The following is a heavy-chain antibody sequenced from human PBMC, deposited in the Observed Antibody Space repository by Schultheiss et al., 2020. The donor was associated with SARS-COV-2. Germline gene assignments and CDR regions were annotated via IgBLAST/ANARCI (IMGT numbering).Heavy chain of an antibody. CDR2: ISYDGSNK. CDR1: GFTFSSYA. V-gene: IGHV3-30-3*01. CDR3: ARGYYGGDFDY. D-gene: IGHD3-22*01. Sequence: GGSLRLSCAASGFTFSSYAMHWVRQAPGKGLEWVAVISYDGSNKYYADSVKGRFTISRDNAKNSLYLQMNSLRAEDTAVYYCARGYYGGDFDYWGQGTLVTVSS. J-gene: IGHJ4*02.